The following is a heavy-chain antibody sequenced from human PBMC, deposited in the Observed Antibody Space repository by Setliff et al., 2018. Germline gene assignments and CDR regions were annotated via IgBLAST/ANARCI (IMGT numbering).Heavy chain of an antibody. V-gene: IGHV4-59*01. CDR2: IYYSGST. J-gene: IGHJ4*02. Sequence: PSETLSLTCTVSGGSISSYYWSWIRQPPGKGLEWIGYIYYSGSTNYNPSLKSRVTISVDTSKNQFSLKLSSVTAADTAVYYCASDHYGSGTYDYWGQGTLVTVSS. CDR3: ASDHYGSGTYDY. D-gene: IGHD3-10*01. CDR1: GGSISSYY.